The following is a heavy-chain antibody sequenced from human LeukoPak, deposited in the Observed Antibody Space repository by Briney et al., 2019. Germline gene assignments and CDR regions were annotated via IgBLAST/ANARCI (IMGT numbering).Heavy chain of an antibody. CDR3: ARDRSGGWSAGACFDH. V-gene: IGHV4-4*07. CDR1: GGSISTYY. J-gene: IGHJ5*02. Sequence: SETLSLTCTVSGGSISTYYWNWIRQPAGKGLEWIGRIYTSGSTNYNPSLKGRVTMTADKSKNQVSLKLNSVTAADTAVYYCARDRSGGWSAGACFDHWGQGTLVTVSS. D-gene: IGHD6-19*01. CDR2: IYTSGST.